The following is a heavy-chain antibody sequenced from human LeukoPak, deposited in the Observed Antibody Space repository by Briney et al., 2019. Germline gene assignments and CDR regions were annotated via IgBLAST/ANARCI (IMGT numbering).Heavy chain of an antibody. J-gene: IGHJ3*02. CDR1: GGSISSGDYY. D-gene: IGHD6-6*01. CDR2: IYYSGST. Sequence: SQTLSLTCTVSGGSISSGDYYWSWIRQPPGKGLEWIGYIYYSGSTYYNPSLKSRVTISVHTSKNQYSLKLSSVTAADTAVYYCAREDEQLVAFDIWGQGTMVTVSS. CDR3: AREDEQLVAFDI. V-gene: IGHV4-30-4*08.